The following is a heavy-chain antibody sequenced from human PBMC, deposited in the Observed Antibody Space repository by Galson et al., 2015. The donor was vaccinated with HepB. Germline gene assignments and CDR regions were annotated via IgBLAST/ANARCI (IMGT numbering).Heavy chain of an antibody. CDR1: GFTFSSYG. CDR2: ISYDGSNK. Sequence: SLRLSCAASGFTFSSYGMHWVRQAPGKGLEWVAVISYDGSNKYYADSVKGRFTISRDNSKNTLYLQMNSLRAEDTAVYYCAKPRNYYGSGSYYDFSGYSGYDWVWSQGTLVTVSS. V-gene: IGHV3-30*18. D-gene: IGHD3-10*01. CDR3: AKPRNYYGSGSYYDFSGYSGYDWV. J-gene: IGHJ4*02.